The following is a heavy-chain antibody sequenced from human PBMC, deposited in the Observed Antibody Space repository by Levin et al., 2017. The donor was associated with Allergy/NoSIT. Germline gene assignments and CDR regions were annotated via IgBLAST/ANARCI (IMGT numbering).Heavy chain of an antibody. CDR3: ANSGRHYCSNTSCDWLPSWFDP. Sequence: GGSLRLSCAASGFAFSTYTMNWVRQAPGKGLEWISKISSGSTTIDYADSVKGRFTTSRDNARDSLYLQMNSLRDEDTAVYYCANSGRHYCSNTSCDWLPSWFDPWGQGALVTVSS. J-gene: IGHJ5*02. CDR1: GFAFSTYT. V-gene: IGHV3-48*02. D-gene: IGHD2-2*01. CDR2: ISSGSTTI.